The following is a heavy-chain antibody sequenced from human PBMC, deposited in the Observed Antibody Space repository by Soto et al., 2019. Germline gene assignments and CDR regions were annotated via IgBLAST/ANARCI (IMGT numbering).Heavy chain of an antibody. Sequence: SVKVSCKASGGTFSSYAISWVRQAPGQGLEWMGGIIPIFGTANYAQKFQGRVTITADESTSTAYMELSSLRSEDTAVYYCARETTVSNDAFDIWGQGTMVTVSS. J-gene: IGHJ3*02. D-gene: IGHD4-17*01. CDR2: IIPIFGTA. V-gene: IGHV1-69*13. CDR1: GGTFSSYA. CDR3: ARETTVSNDAFDI.